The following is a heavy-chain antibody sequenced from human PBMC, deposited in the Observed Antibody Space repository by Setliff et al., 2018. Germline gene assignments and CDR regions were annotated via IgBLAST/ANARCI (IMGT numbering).Heavy chain of an antibody. V-gene: IGHV3-11*06. Sequence: GGSLRLSCAASGFTFSDHYMTWIRQAPGKGLEWVSSISRSSTYIYYADSMKGRFTISRDNAKNSLYLQMNSLRAEDTAVYYCASAGHSGSWFPFDAFHIWGQGTMVTVSS. D-gene: IGHD6-13*01. CDR2: ISRSSTYI. CDR1: GFTFSDHY. CDR3: ASAGHSGSWFPFDAFHI. J-gene: IGHJ3*02.